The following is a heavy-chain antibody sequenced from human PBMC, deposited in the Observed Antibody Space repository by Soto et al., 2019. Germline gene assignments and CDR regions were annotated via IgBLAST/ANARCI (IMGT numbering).Heavy chain of an antibody. CDR1: NGSISTYY. CDR2: VYYSGST. D-gene: IGHD3-9*01. Sequence: PSETLSLTCTVSNGSISTYYWTWVRQPPGKGLEWIGYVYYSGSTNYNPSLKRRVGMSVDTSKNQFSLELKSVTAADTATYYCVRDYLLTGFDPWGQGTLVTVSS. J-gene: IGHJ5*02. CDR3: VRDYLLTGFDP. V-gene: IGHV4-59*01.